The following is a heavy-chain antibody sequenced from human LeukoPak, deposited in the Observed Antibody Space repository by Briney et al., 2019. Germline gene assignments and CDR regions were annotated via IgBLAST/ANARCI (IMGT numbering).Heavy chain of an antibody. J-gene: IGHJ2*01. V-gene: IGHV3-53*01. CDR2: IYGGGQT. CDR1: GLTVSNKY. CDR3: ASYEQSVSNWYFDL. D-gene: IGHD3-16*01. Sequence: GGSLRLSCAASGLTVSNKYLTWVRQAPGKGLEWVSLIYGGGQTTYADSVKGRFTISRDNSRNTLYLQMNSLRVDDTAVYYCASYEQSVSNWYFDLWGPGTLVTVSS.